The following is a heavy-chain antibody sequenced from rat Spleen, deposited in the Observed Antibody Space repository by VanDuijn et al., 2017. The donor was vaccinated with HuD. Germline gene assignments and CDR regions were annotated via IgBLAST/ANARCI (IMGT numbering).Heavy chain of an antibody. Sequence: EVQLVESGGGLVQPGRSLKLSCAASGFTFSNYDMAWVRQAPTKGLEWVASISTSGGSTYYRDSVKGRFTVSRDNAKSTLYLQMDSLRSEDTATYYCARERYSGDIGVMDAWGQGASVTVSS. J-gene: IGHJ4*01. D-gene: IGHD1-1*01. CDR3: ARERYSGDIGVMDA. V-gene: IGHV5-25*01. CDR2: ISTSGGST. CDR1: GFTFSNYD.